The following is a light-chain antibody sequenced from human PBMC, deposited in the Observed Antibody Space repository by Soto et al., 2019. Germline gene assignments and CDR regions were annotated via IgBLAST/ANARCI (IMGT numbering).Light chain of an antibody. CDR2: NAS. J-gene: IGKJ5*01. CDR3: QQRGDWPPIT. V-gene: IGKV3-11*01. Sequence: EIVLTQSPGTLSLSPGGRAILSCRASQSVSTFLAWFQQKPGQPPRLLIYNASNRTTGIPARFSGSGSGTDFTLTISSLEPEDFAVYYCQQRGDWPPITFGQGTRLEIK. CDR1: QSVSTF.